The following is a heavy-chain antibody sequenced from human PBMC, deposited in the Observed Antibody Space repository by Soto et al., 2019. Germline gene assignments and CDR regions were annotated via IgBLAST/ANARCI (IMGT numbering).Heavy chain of an antibody. J-gene: IGHJ6*02. CDR2: IIPVFGRV. V-gene: IGHV1-69*01. CDR1: GGTFSSRA. CDR3: ANSRGGTFLGYHSMDI. Sequence: QVQLVQSGPEVKKTGTSVKVSCKASGGTFSSRAISWVRQAPGQGLEWMGGIIPVFGRVNYAEKFQDRVTNSGDEATGTVYMELSSLRSEDTALYYCANSRGGTFLGYHSMDIWGQGTTVSVSS. D-gene: IGHD3-16*01.